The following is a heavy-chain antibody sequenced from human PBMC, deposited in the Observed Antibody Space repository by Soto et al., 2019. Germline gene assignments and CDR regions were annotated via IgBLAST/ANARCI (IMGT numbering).Heavy chain of an antibody. D-gene: IGHD2-2*01. CDR1: GYSFTSYW. J-gene: IGHJ6*02. Sequence: EVQLVQSGAEVKKPGESLKISCKGSGYSFTSYWIGWVRQMPGKGLEWMGIIYPGDSDTRYSPSFQGQVTISADKSISTAYLQWSSLKASDTAMYYCARHGVLGPAARGTYYYGMDVWGQGTTVTVSS. CDR2: IYPGDSDT. V-gene: IGHV5-51*01. CDR3: ARHGVLGPAARGTYYYGMDV.